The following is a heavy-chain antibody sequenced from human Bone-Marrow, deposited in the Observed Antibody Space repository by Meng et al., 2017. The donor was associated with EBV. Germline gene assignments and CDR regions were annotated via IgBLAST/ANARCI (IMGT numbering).Heavy chain of an antibody. V-gene: IGHV3-53*01. D-gene: IGHD5-12*01. CDR1: GFTVSTNY. CDR3: ARDINGYENDY. Sequence: EGLLGGSGGGLLPPGGSLRLSCAASGFTVSTNYMSWVRQAPGKGLEWVSVIYTGGSTYYADSVKGRSTISRDNSKNTLYLQMNSLRAEDTAVYYCARDINGYENDYWGQGTLVTVSS. J-gene: IGHJ4*02. CDR2: IYTGGST.